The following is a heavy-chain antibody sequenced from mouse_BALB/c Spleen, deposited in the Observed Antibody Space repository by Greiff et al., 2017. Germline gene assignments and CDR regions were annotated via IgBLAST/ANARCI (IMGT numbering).Heavy chain of an antibody. J-gene: IGHJ4*01. CDR2: ISSGSSTI. Sequence: EVKLVESGGGLVQPGGSRKLSCAASGFTFSSFGMHWVRQAPEKGLEWVAYISSGSSTIYYADTVKGRFTISRDNPKNTLFLQMTSLRSEDTAMYYCARSLYGYNYAMDYWGQGTSVTVSS. D-gene: IGHD2-2*01. CDR1: GFTFSSFG. CDR3: ARSLYGYNYAMDY. V-gene: IGHV5-17*02.